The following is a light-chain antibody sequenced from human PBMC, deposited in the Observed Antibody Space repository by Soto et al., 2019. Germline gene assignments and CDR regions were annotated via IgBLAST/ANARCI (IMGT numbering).Light chain of an antibody. Sequence: EIVMTQSPAPLSVSPGESATLSCRASQSVSSNLSGYQQEPCNAARXLXYSASTRATGIPARFSGSGSGTEFTLTISSLPSEDFELYYCQQYNNWPRTFGQGTKV. J-gene: IGKJ1*01. V-gene: IGKV3-15*01. CDR3: QQYNNWPRT. CDR2: SAS. CDR1: QSVSSN.